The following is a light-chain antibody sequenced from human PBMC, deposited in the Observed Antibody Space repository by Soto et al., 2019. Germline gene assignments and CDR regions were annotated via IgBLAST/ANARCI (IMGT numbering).Light chain of an antibody. CDR2: AAS. J-gene: IGKJ2*01. CDR1: QGISIY. CDR3: QKYNSAPHS. V-gene: IGKV1-27*01. Sequence: DIQMTQSPSSLSASVGDRVTITCRASQGISIYLAWYQQKPGKVPKLLIYAASTLQSGVPSRFSGSGSGTDFTLTISSLQPEDVATYYCQKYNSAPHSFGQGTKLEIK.